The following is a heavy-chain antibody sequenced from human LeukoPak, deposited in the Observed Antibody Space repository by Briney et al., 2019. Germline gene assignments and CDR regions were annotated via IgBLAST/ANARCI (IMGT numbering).Heavy chain of an antibody. CDR1: GGTFSSYA. CDR2: IIPIFGAA. J-gene: IGHJ3*02. V-gene: IGHV1-69*05. CDR3: ARGFYYDSSGYNYGGFDI. D-gene: IGHD3-22*01. Sequence: SVKVSCKASGGTFSSYAISWVRQAPGQGLEWMGRIIPIFGAANYAQRFQGGVSITTDESTSTAYMELSSLRSEDTAVYYCARGFYYDSSGYNYGGFDIWGQGTMVTVSS.